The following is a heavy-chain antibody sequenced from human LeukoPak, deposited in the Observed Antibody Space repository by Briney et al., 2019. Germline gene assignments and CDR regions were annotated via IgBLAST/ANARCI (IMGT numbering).Heavy chain of an antibody. V-gene: IGHV3-23*01. Sequence: GGSLRLSCAASGFTFSSYAMSWVRQAPGKGLEWVSAISGSGGSTYYADSVKGRFTISGDNSKNTLYLQMNSLRAEDTAVYYCAKDVPGYSSGWYDYWGQGTLVTVSS. D-gene: IGHD6-19*01. J-gene: IGHJ4*02. CDR3: AKDVPGYSSGWYDY. CDR1: GFTFSSYA. CDR2: ISGSGGST.